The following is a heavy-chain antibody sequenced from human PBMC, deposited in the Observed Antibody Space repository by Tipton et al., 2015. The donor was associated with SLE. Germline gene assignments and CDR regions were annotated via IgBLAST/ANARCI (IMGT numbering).Heavy chain of an antibody. D-gene: IGHD1-1*01. J-gene: IGHJ4*02. CDR1: GGSISSSSYY. CDR2: IYESGAT. V-gene: IGHV4-39*07. CDR3: ARQRQLGYFDH. Sequence: TLSLTCTVSGGSISSSSYYWGWIRQPPGKGLEWIGCIYESGATYYNPTLKSRVTISVDTSKNQFSLKLNSVTAADTAVYYCARQRQLGYFDHWGQGILVTVSS.